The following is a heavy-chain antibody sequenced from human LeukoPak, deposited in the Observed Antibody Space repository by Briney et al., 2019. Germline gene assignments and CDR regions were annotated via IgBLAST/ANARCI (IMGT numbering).Heavy chain of an antibody. J-gene: IGHJ6*03. CDR1: GGSISSYY. D-gene: IGHD6-13*01. V-gene: IGHV4-39*01. CDR3: ARGRVSSSTWYSTYYYYFYMVV. Sequence: SETLSLTCTVSGGSISSYYWGWIRQLPGKGLEWIGSIYYSGSTYYNPALKSRVTISVDTSKNQFSLKLSSVTAADTAVYFCARGRVSSSTWYSTYYYYFYMVVWGKGTTVTVS. CDR2: IYYSGST.